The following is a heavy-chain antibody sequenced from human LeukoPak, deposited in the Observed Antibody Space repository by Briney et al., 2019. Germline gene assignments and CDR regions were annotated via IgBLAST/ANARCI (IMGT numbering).Heavy chain of an antibody. CDR1: TGSINSYY. CDR2: IYYRGNT. Sequence: SETLSLTCTVYTGSINSYYWSWLRQPPGKGLEWLGYIYYRGNTNINPSLKSRLTMSVATSKKHFSLELTSVTAADTAIYYCARHLAEQLDGMDVWGQGTTVIVSS. V-gene: IGHV4-59*08. J-gene: IGHJ6*02. D-gene: IGHD6-6*01. CDR3: ARHLAEQLDGMDV.